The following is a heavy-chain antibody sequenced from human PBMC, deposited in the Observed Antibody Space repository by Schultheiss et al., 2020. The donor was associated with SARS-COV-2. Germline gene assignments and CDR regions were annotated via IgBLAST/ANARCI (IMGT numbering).Heavy chain of an antibody. CDR1: GGSISSSNYY. J-gene: IGHJ4*02. CDR3: ASSVVTAIEFDY. CDR2: IYYNGGT. D-gene: IGHD2-21*02. Sequence: SQTLSLTCTVSGGSISSSNYYWGWIRQPPGKELEWIGSIYYNGGTYYKSSLKSRVTISVDTSKNQFSLKLSSVTAADTAVYYCASSVVTAIEFDYWGQGTLVTVSS. V-gene: IGHV4-39*07.